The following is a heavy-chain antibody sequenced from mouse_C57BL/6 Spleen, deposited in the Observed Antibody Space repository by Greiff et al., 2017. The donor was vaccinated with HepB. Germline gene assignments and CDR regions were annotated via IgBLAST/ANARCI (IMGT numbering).Heavy chain of an antibody. J-gene: IGHJ4*01. CDR3: AADGYYLYYAMDY. V-gene: IGHV1-55*01. Sequence: QVQLQQPGAELVKPGASVKMSCKASGYTFTSYWITWVKQRPGQGLEWIGDIYPGSGSTNYNEKFKSKATLTVDTSSSTAYMQLSSLTSEDSAVYYCAADGYYLYYAMDYWGQGTSVTVSS. CDR1: GYTFTSYW. CDR2: IYPGSGST. D-gene: IGHD2-3*01.